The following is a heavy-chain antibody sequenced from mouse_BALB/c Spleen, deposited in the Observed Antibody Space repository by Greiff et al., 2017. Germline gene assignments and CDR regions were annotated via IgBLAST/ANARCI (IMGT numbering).Heavy chain of an antibody. V-gene: IGHV5-6-5*01. Sequence: EVMLVESGGGLVKPGGSLKLSCAASGFTFSSYAMSWVRQTPEKRLEWVASISSGGSTYYPDSVKGRFTISRDNARNILYLQMSSLRSEDTAMYYCARGPDGSSPCWYFDVWGAGTTVTVSS. D-gene: IGHD1-1*01. CDR2: ISSGGST. CDR1: GFTFSSYA. J-gene: IGHJ1*01. CDR3: ARGPDGSSPCWYFDV.